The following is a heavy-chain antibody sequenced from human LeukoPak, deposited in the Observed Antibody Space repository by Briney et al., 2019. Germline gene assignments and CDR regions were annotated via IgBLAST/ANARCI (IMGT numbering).Heavy chain of an antibody. CDR3: ASDTDPYGSGSYNY. CDR1: GGSISSSNW. J-gene: IGHJ4*02. CDR2: IYHSGST. Sequence: SETLSLTCAVSGGSISSSNWWSWVRQPPGKGLEWIGEIYHSGSTNYNPSLKSRVTISVDKSKNQFSLKLSSVTAADTAVYYCASDTDPYGSGSYNYWGQGTLVTVSS. D-gene: IGHD3-10*01. V-gene: IGHV4-4*02.